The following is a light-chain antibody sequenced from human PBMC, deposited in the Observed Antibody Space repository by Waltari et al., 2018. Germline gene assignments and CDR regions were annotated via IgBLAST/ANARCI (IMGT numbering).Light chain of an antibody. V-gene: IGKV1-39*01. Sequence: DIQMTQSPSSLSASVGDRVTIPCRASQSISSYLNWYQQKPGKAPNLLIYAASSLQSGVPSRFSGSGSGTDFTLSISSLQPEDFATYYCQHSDSAPYTFGRGTKLEIK. CDR3: QHSDSAPYT. J-gene: IGKJ2*01. CDR2: AAS. CDR1: QSISSY.